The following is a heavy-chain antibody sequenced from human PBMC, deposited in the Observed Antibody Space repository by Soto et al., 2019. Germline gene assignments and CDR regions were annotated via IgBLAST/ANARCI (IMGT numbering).Heavy chain of an antibody. D-gene: IGHD2-2*01. CDR3: ARSHGSSTSLEVYYYYYYGMDV. CDR1: GGTFSSYA. Sequence: QVQLVQSGAEVKKPGSSVKVSCKASGGTFSSYAISWVRQAPGQGLEWMGGIIPISGTANYAQKFQGRVPSTAYESTSTAEMELSGLRSEDTAVYYCARSHGSSTSLEVYYYYYYGMDVWGQGTTVTGSS. V-gene: IGHV1-69*01. J-gene: IGHJ6*02. CDR2: IIPISGTA.